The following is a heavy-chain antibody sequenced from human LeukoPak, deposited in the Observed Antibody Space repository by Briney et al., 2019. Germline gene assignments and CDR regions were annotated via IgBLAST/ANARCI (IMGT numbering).Heavy chain of an antibody. V-gene: IGHV3-30*18. D-gene: IGHD1-26*01. J-gene: IGHJ4*02. CDR2: ISYDGSNK. Sequence: GRSLRLSCAASGFTFSSYGMHWVRQAPGKGLEWVAVISYDGSNKYYADSVKGRFTISRDNSKNTLYLQMNSLRAEDTAVYYCAKGSSGSGGYFDYWGQGTLVTVSS. CDR1: GFTFSSYG. CDR3: AKGSSGSGGYFDY.